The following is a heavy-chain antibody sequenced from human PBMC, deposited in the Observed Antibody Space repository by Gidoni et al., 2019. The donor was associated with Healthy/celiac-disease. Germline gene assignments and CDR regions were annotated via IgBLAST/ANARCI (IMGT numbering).Heavy chain of an antibody. D-gene: IGHD2-2*01. V-gene: IGHV3-15*01. CDR2: IKSKTDGGTT. CDR3: TTDTMHIVVVPAASD. J-gene: IGHJ1*01. CDR1: GFTFRNAW. Sequence: EVQLVQSVGGLLKPGGSLRLSCAASGFTFRNAWMSWVRQAPGKGLEWVGRIKSKTDGGTTDYAAPVKGRFTISRDDSKNTLYLQMNSLKTEDTAVYYCTTDTMHIVVVPAASDWGQGTLVTVSS.